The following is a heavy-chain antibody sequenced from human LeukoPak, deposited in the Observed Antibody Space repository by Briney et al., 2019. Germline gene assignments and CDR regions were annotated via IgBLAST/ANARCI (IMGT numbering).Heavy chain of an antibody. CDR2: ISYDASNK. J-gene: IGHJ4*02. D-gene: IGHD3-16*01. V-gene: IGHV3-30*18. CDR1: GFTFSSYG. Sequence: GGSLRLSCAASGFTFSSYGLHWVRQAPGKGLEWVAVISYDASNKYYADSVKGRVTISRDNSKNTVYLQMNSLSAEDTAVYYCAKQPLNDYIWENWGQGTLVTVSS. CDR3: AKQPLNDYIWEN.